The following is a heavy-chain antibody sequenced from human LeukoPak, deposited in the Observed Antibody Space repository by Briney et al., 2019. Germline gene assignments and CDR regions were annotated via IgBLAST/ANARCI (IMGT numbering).Heavy chain of an antibody. CDR3: AKGDSRGNFHYFDY. CDR1: GFTFSTYA. CDR2: ISGSGGST. D-gene: IGHD4-4*01. Sequence: GGSLRLSCAASGFTFSTYAMSWVRQAPGKGLEWVSAISGSGGSTYYADSVKGRFTISRDNSKNTLYLQMNSLRADDTAVYYCAKGDSRGNFHYFDYWGRGAQVTVSS. J-gene: IGHJ4*02. V-gene: IGHV3-23*01.